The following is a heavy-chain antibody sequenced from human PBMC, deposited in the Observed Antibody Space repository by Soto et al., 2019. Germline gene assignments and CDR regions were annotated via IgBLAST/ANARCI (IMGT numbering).Heavy chain of an antibody. Sequence: EVQLLESGGGWVQPGGSLRLSCTASGFTFSNYAMSWVRQAPGKGLEWVADISGSGDTTYHAASVKGRFIISRDNSKNTLSPQMSRPRAAHTATYSCANAFYEAFLCSAESSDAFAIWGQGTLVTVSS. CDR2: ISGSGDTT. CDR3: ANAFYEAFLCSAESSDAFAI. V-gene: IGHV3-23*01. CDR1: GFTFSNYA. D-gene: IGHD3-10*02. J-gene: IGHJ3*02.